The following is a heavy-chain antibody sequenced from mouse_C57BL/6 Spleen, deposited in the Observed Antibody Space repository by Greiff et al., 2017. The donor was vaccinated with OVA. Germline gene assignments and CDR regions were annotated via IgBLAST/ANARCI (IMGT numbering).Heavy chain of an antibody. CDR3: TTSYYGNDVVAY. CDR1: GFNIKDDY. V-gene: IGHV14-4*01. J-gene: IGHJ3*01. CDR2: IDPENGDT. D-gene: IGHD2-2*01. Sequence: VQLQQSGAELVRPGASVKLSCTASGFNIKDDYMHWVKQRPEQGLEWIGWIDPENGDTEYASKFQGKATITADTSSDTAYLQLSSLTSEDTAVYYCTTSYYGNDVVAYWGQGTLVTVSA.